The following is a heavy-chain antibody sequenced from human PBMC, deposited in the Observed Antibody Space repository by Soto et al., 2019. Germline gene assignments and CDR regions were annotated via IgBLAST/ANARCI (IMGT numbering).Heavy chain of an antibody. CDR1: GGTFSSYA. CDR2: IIPIFGTA. D-gene: IGHD1-26*01. Sequence: ASVKVSCKASGGTFSSYAISWVRQAPGQGLEWMGGIIPIFGTANYAQKFQGRVTITADKSTSTAYMELSSLRSEDTAVYYCARDLQMWVSNYYYYGMDVWGQGTTVTVSS. V-gene: IGHV1-69*06. J-gene: IGHJ6*02. CDR3: ARDLQMWVSNYYYYGMDV.